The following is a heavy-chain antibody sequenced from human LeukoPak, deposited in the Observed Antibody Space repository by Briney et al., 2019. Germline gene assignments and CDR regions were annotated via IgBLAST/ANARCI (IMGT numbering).Heavy chain of an antibody. D-gene: IGHD2-21*02. CDR3: AKDRLLNCRGDCYIFDY. CDR2: ISGSGGST. J-gene: IGHJ4*02. Sequence: PGGTLRLSCAASGFTFSSYGMSWVRQAPGKGLEWVSAISGSGGSTYYADSVKGRFTISRDNSKNTLYLQMNSLRAEDTAVYYCAKDRLLNCRGDCYIFDYWGQGTVVTVSS. V-gene: IGHV3-23*01. CDR1: GFTFSSYG.